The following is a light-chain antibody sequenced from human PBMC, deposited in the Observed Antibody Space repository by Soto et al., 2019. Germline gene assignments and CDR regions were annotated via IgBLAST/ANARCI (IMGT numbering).Light chain of an antibody. CDR3: SSGTSGSTYV. V-gene: IGLV2-14*01. CDR2: EVT. J-gene: IGLJ1*01. CDR1: SSDVGGYNY. Sequence: QSALTQPASVSGSPGQSITISCTGTSSDVGGYNYVSWYQQYPGKAPKLLIYEVTNQLSGVSNRFSGSKSGNTASLTISGLQAEDEADYYCSSGTSGSTYVFGTGTKLTVL.